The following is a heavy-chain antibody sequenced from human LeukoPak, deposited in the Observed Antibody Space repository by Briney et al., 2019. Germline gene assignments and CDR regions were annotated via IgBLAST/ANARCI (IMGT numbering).Heavy chain of an antibody. D-gene: IGHD3-22*01. Sequence: SETLSLTCAVYGGSFSGYYWSWIRQPPGKGREWVGVINHSGSTNYNPSLKSRVTISVDTSKNQFSLKLSSVTAADTAVYYCARGRRYYYDSSRNPNWFDPWGQGTLVTVSS. CDR3: ARGRRYYYDSSRNPNWFDP. CDR2: INHSGST. CDR1: GGSFSGYY. V-gene: IGHV4-34*01. J-gene: IGHJ5*02.